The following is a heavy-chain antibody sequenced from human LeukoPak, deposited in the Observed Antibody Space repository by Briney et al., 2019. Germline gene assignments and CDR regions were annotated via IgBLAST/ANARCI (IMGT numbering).Heavy chain of an antibody. J-gene: IGHJ3*02. CDR1: GFTFSSYS. V-gene: IGHV3-48*02. CDR2: ISSSSSTI. CDR3: AKDKEGGYSYGPDAFDI. Sequence: GGSLRLSCAASGFTFSSYSMNWVRQAPGKGLEWVSYISSSSSTIYYADSVKGRFTISRDNAKNSLYLQMNSLRDEDTAVYYCAKDKEGGYSYGPDAFDIWGQGTMVTVSS. D-gene: IGHD5-18*01.